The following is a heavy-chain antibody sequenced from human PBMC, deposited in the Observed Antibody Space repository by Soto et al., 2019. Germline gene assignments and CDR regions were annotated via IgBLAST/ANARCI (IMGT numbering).Heavy chain of an antibody. CDR2: IDWDDDK. V-gene: IGHV2-70*13. Sequence: GPTLLNPTQTLTLTCTFSGFSLNSNGMCVNWIRQPPGKALEWLALIDWDDDKYYSTSLKTRLTISRDTSKNQVVLTMTNMDPVDTATHYCARTSALPLGYPHGMDVWGQGTTVTVSS. D-gene: IGHD7-27*01. CDR3: ARTSALPLGYPHGMDV. CDR1: GFSLNSNGMC. J-gene: IGHJ6*02.